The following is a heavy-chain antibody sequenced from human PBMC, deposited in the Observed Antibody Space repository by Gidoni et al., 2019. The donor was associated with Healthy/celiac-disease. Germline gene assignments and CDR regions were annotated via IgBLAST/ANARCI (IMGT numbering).Heavy chain of an antibody. D-gene: IGHD3-22*01. Sequence: QVQLVQSGAEVKKPGASVKVSCKASGYTFPSYYMHWVRQAPGQGLEWMGIINPSGGSTSYAQKFQGRVTMTRDTSTSTVYMELSSLRSEDTAVYYCARDVTLHPYYYDSSGYLSYWGQGTLVTVSS. CDR1: GYTFPSYY. CDR2: INPSGGST. J-gene: IGHJ4*02. V-gene: IGHV1-46*01. CDR3: ARDVTLHPYYYDSSGYLSY.